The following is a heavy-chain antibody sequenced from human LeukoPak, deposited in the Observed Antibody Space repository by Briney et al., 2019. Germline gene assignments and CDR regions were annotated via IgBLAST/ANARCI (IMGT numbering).Heavy chain of an antibody. D-gene: IGHD6-19*01. Sequence: PGGSLRLSCAASGFTFSSYEMNWVRQAPGKGLEWVSYISSSGSTIYYADSVKGRFTISRDNAKNSLHLQMNSLRAEDTAVYYCARDRYSSGWAWGQGTLVTVSS. CDR1: GFTFSSYE. CDR2: ISSSGSTI. J-gene: IGHJ5*02. V-gene: IGHV3-48*03. CDR3: ARDRYSSGWA.